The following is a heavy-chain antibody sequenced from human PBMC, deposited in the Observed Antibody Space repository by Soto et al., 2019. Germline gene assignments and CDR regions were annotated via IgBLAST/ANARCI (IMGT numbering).Heavy chain of an antibody. Sequence: GGSLRLSCAASGFTFSSYAMSWVRQAPGKGLEWVSAISGSGGSTYYADSVKGRFTISRDNSKNTLYLQMNSLRAEDTAVYYCAGGRKPGGSPNWFDPWGQGTLVTVSS. J-gene: IGHJ5*02. D-gene: IGHD3-16*01. CDR3: AGGRKPGGSPNWFDP. CDR2: ISGSGGST. CDR1: GFTFSSYA. V-gene: IGHV3-23*01.